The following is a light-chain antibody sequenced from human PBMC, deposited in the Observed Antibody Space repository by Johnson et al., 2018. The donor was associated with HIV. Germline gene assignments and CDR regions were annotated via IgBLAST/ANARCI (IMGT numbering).Light chain of an antibody. J-gene: IGLJ1*01. V-gene: IGLV1-51*01. Sequence: QSVLTQPPSVSAAPGQKVTISCSGSSSDIGNNYVSWYQQLPGTAPKLLIYDNNKRPSGIPDRFSGSKSGTSATLRITGLQTGDEADYYCATWDSSLTTGGVFGSGTKVTVL. CDR1: SSDIGNNY. CDR3: ATWDSSLTTGGV. CDR2: DNN.